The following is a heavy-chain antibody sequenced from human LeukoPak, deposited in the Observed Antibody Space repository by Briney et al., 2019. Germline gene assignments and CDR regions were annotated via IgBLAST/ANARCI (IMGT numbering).Heavy chain of an antibody. D-gene: IGHD2-2*01. V-gene: IGHV1-18*01. CDR3: ARGHCSSTSCSSRYYYYMDV. J-gene: IGHJ6*03. CDR2: ISAYNGNT. CDR1: GYTFNSYD. Sequence: ASVKVSCKASGYTFNSYDINWVRQAPGQGLEWMGWISAYNGNTNYAQKLQGRVTMTTDTSTSTAYMELRSLRSDDTAVYYCARGHCSSTSCSSRYYYYMDVWGKGTTVTVSS.